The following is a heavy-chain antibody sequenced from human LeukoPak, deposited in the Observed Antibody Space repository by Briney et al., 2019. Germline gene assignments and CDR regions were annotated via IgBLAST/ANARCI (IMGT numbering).Heavy chain of an antibody. CDR1: GGSISSSNW. Sequence: SETLSLTCAVSGGSISSSNWWSWVRQPPGKGLEWIGEIYHSGSTNYNPSLKSRVTISVDKSKNQFSLKLSSVTAADTAVYYCAREGGPYRPLDYSGQGTLVTVAS. CDR2: IYHSGST. J-gene: IGHJ4*02. CDR3: AREGGPYRPLDY. V-gene: IGHV4-4*02.